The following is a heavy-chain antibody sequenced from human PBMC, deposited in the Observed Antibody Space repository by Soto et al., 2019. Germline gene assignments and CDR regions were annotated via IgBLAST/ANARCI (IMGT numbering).Heavy chain of an antibody. CDR3: VRSLMSRAMESFDY. CDR2: ISYTVDA. D-gene: IGHD5-18*01. CDR1: AGSISRYY. V-gene: IGHV4-59*01. J-gene: IGHJ4*02. Sequence: SSETLSLTCSVSAGSISRYYWGWVRQSPGEGLEWIAHISYTVDASYNPSLKSRVTISLDTSKNQIALSLMSVTAADTAVYYCVRSLMSRAMESFDYWGQGTLVTVSS.